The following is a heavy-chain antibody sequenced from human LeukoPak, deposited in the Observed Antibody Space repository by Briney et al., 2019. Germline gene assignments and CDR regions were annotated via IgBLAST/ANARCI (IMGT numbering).Heavy chain of an antibody. CDR3: ARDISSSWYEPINY. Sequence: ASVKVSCKASGYTLTGYYMHWVRQAPGQGLEWMGWINPNSGGTNYAQKFQGRVTMTRDTSISTAYMELSRLRSDDTAVYYCARDISSSWYEPINYWGQGTLVTVSS. CDR2: INPNSGGT. D-gene: IGHD6-13*01. J-gene: IGHJ4*02. V-gene: IGHV1-2*02. CDR1: GYTLTGYY.